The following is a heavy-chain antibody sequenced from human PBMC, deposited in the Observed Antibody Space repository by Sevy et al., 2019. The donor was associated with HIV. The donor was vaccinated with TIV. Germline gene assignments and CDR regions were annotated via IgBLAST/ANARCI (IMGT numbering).Heavy chain of an antibody. V-gene: IGHV3-21*01. Sequence: GSLRLSCAASGFTFSTSTMNWVRQAPGKGLEWVSLMTSSGSYILYADSVKGRFTISRDNAKNSVFLQMNSLRVEDTAVYYCVRDGWNYWGRGTLVTVSS. CDR1: GFTFSTST. D-gene: IGHD2-15*01. J-gene: IGHJ4*02. CDR3: VRDGWNY. CDR2: MTSSGSYI.